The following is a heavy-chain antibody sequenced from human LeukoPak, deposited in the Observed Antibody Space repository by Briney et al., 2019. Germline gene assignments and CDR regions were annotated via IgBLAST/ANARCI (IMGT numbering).Heavy chain of an antibody. CDR1: GGSISSYY. J-gene: IGHJ3*02. D-gene: IGHD5-18*01. CDR3: ARHSVGGMVRSDAFDI. Sequence: SETLSLTCTVSGGSISSYYWSWIRQPPGKGLEWIGYIYYSGSTNYNPSLKSRVTISVDTSKNQFSLKLSSVTAADTAVYYCARHSVGGMVRSDAFDIWGQGTMVTVSS. CDR2: IYYSGST. V-gene: IGHV4-59*08.